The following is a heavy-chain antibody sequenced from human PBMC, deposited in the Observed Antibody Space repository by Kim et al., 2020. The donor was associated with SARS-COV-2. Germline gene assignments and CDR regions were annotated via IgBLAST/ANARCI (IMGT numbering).Heavy chain of an antibody. CDR3: ARARRYSSSWSLWYFDY. CDR2: IIPIFGTA. CDR1: GGTFSSYA. J-gene: IGHJ4*02. V-gene: IGHV1-69*13. D-gene: IGHD6-13*01. Sequence: SVKVSCKASGGTFSSYAISWVRQAPGQGLEWMGGIIPIFGTANYAQKFQGRVTITADESTSTAYMELSSLRSEDTAVYYCARARRYSSSWSLWYFDYWGQGTLVTVSS.